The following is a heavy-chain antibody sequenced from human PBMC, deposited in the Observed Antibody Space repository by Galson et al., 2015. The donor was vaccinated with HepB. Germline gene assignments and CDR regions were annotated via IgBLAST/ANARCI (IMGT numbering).Heavy chain of an antibody. CDR3: ARELVATYYFDY. CDR1: GYTSTNYH. J-gene: IGHJ4*02. CDR2: INPNDGAT. V-gene: IGHV1-46*01. Sequence: SVKVSCKASGYTSTNYHIHWVRQAPGQGLEWMGIINPNDGATSYPQKFQGRVTMTRDASTSTVYMDLSSLRSEDTAVYYCARELVATYYFDYWGQATLVTVSS. D-gene: IGHD2-15*01.